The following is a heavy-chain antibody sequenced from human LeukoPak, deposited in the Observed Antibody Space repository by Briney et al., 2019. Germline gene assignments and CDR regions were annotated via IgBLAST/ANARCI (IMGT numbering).Heavy chain of an antibody. CDR1: GFTFSSYA. J-gene: IGHJ4*02. V-gene: IGHV3-23*01. D-gene: IGHD7-27*01. CDR3: AKDGGLWVSAHWGDS. CDR2: ITTSDGNT. Sequence: GGSLRLSCAASGFTFSSYALSWVRQAPGKGLEWVSTITTSDGNTYYADSVKGRFTVSRDNSKNTLFLQMNSLRAEDTAVYYCAKDGGLWVSAHWGDSWGRGTLVTVSS.